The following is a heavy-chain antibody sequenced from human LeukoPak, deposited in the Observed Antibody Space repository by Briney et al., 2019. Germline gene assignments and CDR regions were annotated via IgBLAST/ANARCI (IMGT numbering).Heavy chain of an antibody. CDR1: GYTFTTYG. V-gene: IGHV1-18*01. J-gene: IGHJ3*02. CDR3: ARDRSPYYGDYTYSDAFDI. D-gene: IGHD4-17*01. Sequence: ASVKVSCKTSGYTFTTYGITWVRQAPGQGLEWMGWISAYNGNTNYAQKLQGRVTMTTDTSTNIAYMELRSLRSDDTAVYYCARDRSPYYGDYTYSDAFDIWGQGTMVTASS. CDR2: ISAYNGNT.